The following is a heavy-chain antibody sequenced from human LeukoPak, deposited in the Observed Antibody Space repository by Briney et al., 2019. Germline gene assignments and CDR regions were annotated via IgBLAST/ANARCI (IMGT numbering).Heavy chain of an antibody. CDR3: ARGRGAAV. CDR1: GFTFSNYW. D-gene: IGHD2-15*01. CDR2: IQQDGREK. Sequence: PGGSLRPSCAASGFTFSNYWMNWVRQAPGKGLEWVANIQQDGREKYYVDSVKGRFTISRDSAKNSLYLQMNSLRAEDTAVYYCARGRGAAVWGQGTTVTVSS. J-gene: IGHJ6*02. V-gene: IGHV3-7*01.